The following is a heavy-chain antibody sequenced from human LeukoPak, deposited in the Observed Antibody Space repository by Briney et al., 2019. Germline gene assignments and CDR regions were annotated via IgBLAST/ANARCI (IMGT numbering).Heavy chain of an antibody. V-gene: IGHV4-34*01. J-gene: IGHJ4*02. CDR1: GGSFSGYY. Sequence: SETLSLTCAVYGGSFSGYYWSWIRQPPGKGLEWIGEINHSGSTNYNPSLKSRVTISVDMSKNQFSLKLSSVTAADTAVYYCARGLGITISGVVTHPFDYWGQGTLVTVSS. CDR2: INHSGST. CDR3: ARGLGITISGVVTHPFDY. D-gene: IGHD3-3*01.